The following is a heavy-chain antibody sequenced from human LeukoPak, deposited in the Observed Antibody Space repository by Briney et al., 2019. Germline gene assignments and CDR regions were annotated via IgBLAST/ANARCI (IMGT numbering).Heavy chain of an antibody. V-gene: IGHV3-23*01. CDR3: AKSRSGVSSCYNY. CDR2: ISGSDDNT. Sequence: GGSLRLSCAASGFIFSNYAMSWVRQAPGKGLEWVSAISGSDDNTYYADSVRGRFTISRDNSKNTLYLQMNSLRAEDAAIYFCAKSRSGVSSCYNYWGQGTLVTVSS. CDR1: GFIFSNYA. J-gene: IGHJ4*02. D-gene: IGHD2-15*01.